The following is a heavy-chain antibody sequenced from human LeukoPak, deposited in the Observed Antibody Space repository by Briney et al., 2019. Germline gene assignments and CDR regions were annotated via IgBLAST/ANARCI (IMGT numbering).Heavy chain of an antibody. Sequence: PGGSLRLSCAASGFTVGSSYMNWVRQAPGKGLEWVSDIYSGGDTYYAASVTGRFTISRDNAKNTLHLQMNSLRAEDTAVYYCARERVVPATIVRSGAFDIWGRGTTVTVFS. CDR3: ARERVVPATIVRSGAFDI. D-gene: IGHD3-16*01. J-gene: IGHJ3*02. V-gene: IGHV3-53*01. CDR1: GFTVGSSY. CDR2: IYSGGDT.